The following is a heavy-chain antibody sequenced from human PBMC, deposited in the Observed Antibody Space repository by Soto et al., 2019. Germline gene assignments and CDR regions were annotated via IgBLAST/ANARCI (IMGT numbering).Heavy chain of an antibody. D-gene: IGHD3-10*01. CDR3: ARREFRGYFDY. CDR2: IYYSGST. J-gene: IGHJ4*02. V-gene: IGHV4-59*08. CDR1: GGSISSYY. Sequence: QVQLRESGPGLVKPSETLSLTCTVSGGSISSYYWSWIRQPPGKGLEWIGYIYYSGSTNYNPSLKSRVTISVDTSKNQFSLKLSSVTAADTAVYYCARREFRGYFDYWGQGTLVTVSS.